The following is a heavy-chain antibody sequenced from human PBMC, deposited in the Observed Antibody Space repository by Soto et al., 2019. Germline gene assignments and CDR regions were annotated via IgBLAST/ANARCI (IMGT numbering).Heavy chain of an antibody. Sequence: SETLSLTCAVYGGSFSGYYWSWIRQPPGKGLEWIGEINHSGSTNYNPSLKSRVTISVDTSKNQFSLKLSSVTAADTAVYYCARGLYYDYVWGSYRHANWFDPWGQGTLVTVS. CDR3: ARGLYYDYVWGSYRHANWFDP. V-gene: IGHV4-34*01. CDR1: GGSFSGYY. J-gene: IGHJ5*02. D-gene: IGHD3-16*02. CDR2: INHSGST.